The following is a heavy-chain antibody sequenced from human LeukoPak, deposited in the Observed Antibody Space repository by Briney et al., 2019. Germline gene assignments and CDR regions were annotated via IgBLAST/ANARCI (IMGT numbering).Heavy chain of an antibody. J-gene: IGHJ6*02. V-gene: IGHV1-2*04. Sequence: ASVKVSCKASGYTFTSYAMHWVRQAPGQGLEWMGWINPNSGGTNYAQKLQGWVTMTRDTSISTAYMELSRLRSDDTAVYDCARGSGASGIYGMDVWGQGTTVTVSS. CDR2: INPNSGGT. CDR3: ARGSGASGIYGMDV. CDR1: GYTFTSYA. D-gene: IGHD3-10*01.